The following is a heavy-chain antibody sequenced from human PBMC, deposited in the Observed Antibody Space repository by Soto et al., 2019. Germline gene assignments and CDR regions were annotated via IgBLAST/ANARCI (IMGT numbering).Heavy chain of an antibody. CDR1: GFAFSTYA. CDR3: AKGRGFDSHSGTPPYYGMDV. D-gene: IGHD3-10*01. CDR2: FRDSGPTT. V-gene: IGHV3-23*01. J-gene: IGHJ6*02. Sequence: EVQLLESGGGLVQPGGSLRLSCAASGFAFSTYAMTWVRQAPGRGLEWVAGFRDSGPTTYYADSVEGRFTISRDKSRNTLYLQLNSLRAEDTAVYYCAKGRGFDSHSGTPPYYGMDVWGQGTTVTVSS.